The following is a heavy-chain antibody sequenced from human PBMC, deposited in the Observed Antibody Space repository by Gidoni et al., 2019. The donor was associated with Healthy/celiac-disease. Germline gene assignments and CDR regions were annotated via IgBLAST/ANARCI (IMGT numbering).Heavy chain of an antibody. Sequence: EVQLVESGGGLLQPGGSLRLSCAASGFTVSSNYMSWVRQAPGKGLEWVSVIYRGGSTYYADSVKGRFTISRDNSKNTLYLQMNSLRAEDTAVYYCARAGALGYCSGGSCYWDYWGQGTLVTVSS. CDR2: IYRGGST. D-gene: IGHD2-15*01. V-gene: IGHV3-53*01. CDR3: ARAGALGYCSGGSCYWDY. CDR1: GFTVSSNY. J-gene: IGHJ4*02.